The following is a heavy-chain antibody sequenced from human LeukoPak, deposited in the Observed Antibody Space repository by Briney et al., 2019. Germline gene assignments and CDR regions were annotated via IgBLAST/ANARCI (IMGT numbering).Heavy chain of an antibody. J-gene: IGHJ3*02. CDR2: IYPGDSDT. CDR1: GYSFTSYW. CDR3: ARQNSGYDYVLGAFDI. Sequence: GESLKISCKGSGYSFTSYWIGWVRQMPGKGLEWMGIIYPGDSDTKYSPSFQGQVTISADKSISTAYLQWSSLRASDTAMYYCARQNSGYDYVLGAFDIWGQGTMVTVSS. V-gene: IGHV5-51*01. D-gene: IGHD5-12*01.